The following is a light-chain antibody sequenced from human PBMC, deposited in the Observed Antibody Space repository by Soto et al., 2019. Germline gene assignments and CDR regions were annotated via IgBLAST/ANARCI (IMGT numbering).Light chain of an antibody. CDR3: QQYGSSRT. CDR2: GAS. CDR1: QSVSSSF. J-gene: IGKJ1*01. Sequence: EIVLTQSPGTLSLSPGEGATLSCRASQSVSSSFLAWYQQKPGQAPRLLIYGASSRATGTPDRFSGSGSGTDFTLTISRLAPEDFAVYYRQQYGSSRTFGQGTKVDIK. V-gene: IGKV3-20*01.